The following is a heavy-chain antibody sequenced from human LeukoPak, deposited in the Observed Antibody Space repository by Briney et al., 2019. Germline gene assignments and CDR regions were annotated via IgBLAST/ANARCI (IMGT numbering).Heavy chain of an antibody. Sequence: GGSLRLSCAASGFTISNYAMHWVRQAPGKGLEWVSSISSSSSYIYYADSVKGRFTISRDNAKNSLHLQMNSLRAADTAVYYCARGRENIVLLPGTKRKSYYMDVWGKGTTVTVSS. CDR2: ISSSSSYI. D-gene: IGHD2-2*01. J-gene: IGHJ6*03. V-gene: IGHV3-21*04. CDR3: ARGRENIVLLPGTKRKSYYMDV. CDR1: GFTISNYA.